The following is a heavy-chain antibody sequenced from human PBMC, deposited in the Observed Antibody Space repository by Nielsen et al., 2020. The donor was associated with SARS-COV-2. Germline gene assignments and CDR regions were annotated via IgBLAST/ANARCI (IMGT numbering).Heavy chain of an antibody. CDR1: GFTFSSYW. J-gene: IGHJ6*02. CDR3: ARFIAAAGWYYYYGMDV. D-gene: IGHD6-13*01. V-gene: IGHV3-74*01. CDR2: INSDGSST. Sequence: GGSLRLSCAASGFTFSSYWMHWVRQAPGKGLVWVSRINSDGSSTSYADSVKGRFTISRDNAKNTLYLQMNSLRAEDTAVYYCARFIAAAGWYYYYGMDVWGQGTTVTVSS.